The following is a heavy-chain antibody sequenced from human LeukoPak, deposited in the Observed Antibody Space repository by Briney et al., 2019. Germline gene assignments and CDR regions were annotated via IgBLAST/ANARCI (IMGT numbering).Heavy chain of an antibody. J-gene: IGHJ5*02. CDR1: GFTFSSYS. D-gene: IGHD3-10*01. CDR2: ISSSSSYI. V-gene: IGHV3-21*01. CDR3: AREGTMVRGVPSWFDP. Sequence: KAGGSLRLSCAASGFTFSSYSMNRVRQAPGKGLEWVSSISSSSSYIYYADSVKGRFTISRDNAKNSLYLQMNSLRAEDTAVYYCAREGTMVRGVPSWFDPWGQGTLVTVSS.